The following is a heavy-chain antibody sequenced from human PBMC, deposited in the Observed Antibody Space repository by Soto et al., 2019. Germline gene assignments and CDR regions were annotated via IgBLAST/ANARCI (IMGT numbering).Heavy chain of an antibody. V-gene: IGHV3-7*01. J-gene: IGHJ6*02. Sequence: TGGSLRLSCAASTFPFSTYWMTWVRQAPGKGLEWVANIHRDEIEKYYMDSVKGRFTISRDNAKNSLYLQMTSLRAEDTAVYYCAGGNALDVWGQGTTVT. CDR2: IHRDEIEK. CDR3: AGGNALDV. CDR1: TFPFSTYW.